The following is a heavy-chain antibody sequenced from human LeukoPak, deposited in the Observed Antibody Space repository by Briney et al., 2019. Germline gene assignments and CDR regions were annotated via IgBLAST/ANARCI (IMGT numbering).Heavy chain of an antibody. D-gene: IGHD1-26*01. CDR2: IYYRGST. V-gene: IGHV4-59*08. CDR1: GGSISSYY. CDR3: ARRKPSGSYYRSDAFDI. Sequence: SETLSLTCTVSGGSISSYYWSWIRQPPGKGLEWIGYIYYRGSTNYNPSLKSRVTISVDTSKNQFSLKLSSVTAADTAVYYCARRKPSGSYYRSDAFDIWGQGTMVTVSS. J-gene: IGHJ3*02.